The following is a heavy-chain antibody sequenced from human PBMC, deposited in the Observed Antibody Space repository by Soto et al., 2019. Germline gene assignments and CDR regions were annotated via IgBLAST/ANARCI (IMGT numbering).Heavy chain of an antibody. CDR3: ARDEEYCSSYRTDY. CDR1: GYTFTSYG. CDR2: ISAYNGNT. Sequence: ASVKVSCKASGYTFTSYGISWVRQAPGQGLEWMGWISAYNGNTNYAQKLQGRVNMTTDTSTSTAYMEMRSLRSDYTAVYYCARDEEYCSSYRTDYWGQGTLVTVSS. D-gene: IGHD6-6*01. V-gene: IGHV1-18*01. J-gene: IGHJ4*02.